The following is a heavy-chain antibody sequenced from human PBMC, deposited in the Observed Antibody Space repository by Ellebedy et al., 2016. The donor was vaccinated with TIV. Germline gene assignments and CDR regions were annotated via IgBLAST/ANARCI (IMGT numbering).Heavy chain of an antibody. CDR2: VWYDGSNK. Sequence: GESLKISCAASGFTFSSYGMHWVRQAPGKGLEWVAVVWYDGSNKYYADSVKGRFTISRDNFKNNMFLQMNSLRAEDTAVYYCARDGVIPSDGVPQFDPWGQGTLVTVSS. CDR1: GFTFSSYG. CDR3: ARDGVIPSDGVPQFDP. V-gene: IGHV3-33*08. J-gene: IGHJ5*02. D-gene: IGHD2/OR15-2a*01.